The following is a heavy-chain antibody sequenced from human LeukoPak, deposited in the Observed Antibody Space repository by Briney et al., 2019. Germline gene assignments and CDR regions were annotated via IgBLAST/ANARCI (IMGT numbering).Heavy chain of an antibody. CDR1: GFTFSSYS. V-gene: IGHV3-21*01. D-gene: IGHD1-7*01. Sequence: GGSLRPSCAASGFTFSSYSMNWVRQAPGKGLEWVSSISSSSSYIYYADSVKGRFTISRDNAKNSLYLQMNSLRAEDTAVYYCAREVGAGTTWFDPWGQGTLVTVSS. CDR3: AREVGAGTTWFDP. J-gene: IGHJ5*02. CDR2: ISSSSSYI.